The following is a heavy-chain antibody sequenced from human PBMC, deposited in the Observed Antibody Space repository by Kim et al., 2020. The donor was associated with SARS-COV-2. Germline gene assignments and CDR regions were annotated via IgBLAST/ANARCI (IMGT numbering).Heavy chain of an antibody. CDR3: ARDRYFDWSYYFDY. Sequence: SPKFQGRVTITRDTSASTAYMELSSLRSEDTAVYYCARDRYFDWSYYFDYWGHGTLVTVSS. J-gene: IGHJ4*01. D-gene: IGHD3-9*01. V-gene: IGHV1-3*01.